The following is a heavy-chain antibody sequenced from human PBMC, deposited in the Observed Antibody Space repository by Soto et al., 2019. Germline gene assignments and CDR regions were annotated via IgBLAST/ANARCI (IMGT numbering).Heavy chain of an antibody. CDR1: GYTFTSYY. CDR2: INPNTGGT. CDR3: AREGFRGVMSYYGMDV. D-gene: IGHD3-16*01. V-gene: IGHV1-2*04. J-gene: IGHJ6*02. Sequence: ASVKVSCKASGYTFTSYYVHWVRQAPGQGLEWMGWINPNTGGTNYAQKFQGWVTMTRDTSISTAYMELSRLRSDDTAMYYCAREGFRGVMSYYGMDVWGQGTTVTVSS.